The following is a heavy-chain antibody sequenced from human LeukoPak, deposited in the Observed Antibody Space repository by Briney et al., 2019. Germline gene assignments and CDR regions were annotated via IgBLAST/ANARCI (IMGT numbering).Heavy chain of an antibody. CDR3: ARLTGPSWGRLDS. D-gene: IGHD3-9*01. Sequence: GGSLRLSCEASGFTFSSHGMHWVRQAPGQGLEWVAPIWYDGSKKYYTDSLKGRFTISRDNSKNTLYLQMNSLRAEDTAVFYCARLTGPSWGRLDSWGQGTLVTVSS. CDR1: GFTFSSHG. CDR2: IWYDGSKK. J-gene: IGHJ4*02. V-gene: IGHV3-33*01.